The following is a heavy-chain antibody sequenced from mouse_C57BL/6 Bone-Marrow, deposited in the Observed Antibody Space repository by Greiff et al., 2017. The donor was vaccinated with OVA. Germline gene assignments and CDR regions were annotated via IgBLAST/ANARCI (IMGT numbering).Heavy chain of an antibody. D-gene: IGHD2-1*01. J-gene: IGHJ4*01. CDR3: ARPLYGNYTYYAMDY. CDR1: GYTFTSYG. Sequence: VQLQQSGAELARPGASVKLSCKASGYTFTSYGISWVKQRTGQGLEWIGEIYPRSGNTYYNEKFKGKATLTADKSSSTAYMELRSLTSEDSAVYFCARPLYGNYTYYAMDYWGQGTSVTVSS. V-gene: IGHV1-81*01. CDR2: IYPRSGNT.